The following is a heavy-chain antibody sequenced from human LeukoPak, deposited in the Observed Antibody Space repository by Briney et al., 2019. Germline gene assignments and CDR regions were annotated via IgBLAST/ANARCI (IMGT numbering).Heavy chain of an antibody. J-gene: IGHJ6*03. CDR2: IYYSGST. Sequence: SETLSLTCTVSGGSISSYYWSWIRQPPGKGLEWIGYIYYSGSTSYNPSLKSRVTISVDTSKKQFSLKLSSVTAADTAVYYCARAFVRGVSSYYFYMDVWGKGATVTISS. CDR1: GGSISSYY. V-gene: IGHV4-59*01. D-gene: IGHD3-10*01. CDR3: ARAFVRGVSSYYFYMDV.